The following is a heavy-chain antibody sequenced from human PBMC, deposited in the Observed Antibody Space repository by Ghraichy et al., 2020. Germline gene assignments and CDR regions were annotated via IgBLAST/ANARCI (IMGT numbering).Heavy chain of an antibody. CDR3: ARDGSQGYYYGMDV. J-gene: IGHJ6*02. V-gene: IGHV3-20*04. CDR2: ISWNGGST. Sequence: GGSLRLSCAASGFTFDNYGMSWVRQAPGKGLEWVSGISWNGGSTGYADSVKGRFTISRDSAKNTLSLQMNSLTAKDTALYFCARDGSQGYYYGMDVWGQGTTVIVSS. CDR1: GFTFDNYG. D-gene: IGHD3-10*01.